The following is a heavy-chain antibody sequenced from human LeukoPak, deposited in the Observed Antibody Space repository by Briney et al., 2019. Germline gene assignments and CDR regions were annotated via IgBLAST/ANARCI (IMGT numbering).Heavy chain of an antibody. Sequence: KAGGSLRLSCAASGFPLSSYAMSWVRQAPGKGLEWVSSISSSSSYIYYADSLKGRFTISRDNAKNSLYLQMNSLRAEDTAVYYCARFIAPAGYFDYWGQGTLVTVSS. CDR1: GFPLSSYA. D-gene: IGHD6-13*01. J-gene: IGHJ4*02. CDR3: ARFIAPAGYFDY. CDR2: ISSSSSYI. V-gene: IGHV3-21*01.